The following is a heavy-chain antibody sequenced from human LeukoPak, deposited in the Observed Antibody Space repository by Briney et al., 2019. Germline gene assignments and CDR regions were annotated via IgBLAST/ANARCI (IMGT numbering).Heavy chain of an antibody. CDR1: GFTFSGSA. CDR2: IRSKANSYAT. J-gene: IGHJ6*02. CDR3: TRQESADRGMDV. Sequence: GGSLRLSCAASGFTFSGSAIHWVRQSSGKGLEWVCRIRSKANSYATAYAASVKGRFTISRDDSKNTAYLQMNSLKTEDAAVYYCTRQESADRGMDVWGQGTTVTVSS. V-gene: IGHV3-73*01.